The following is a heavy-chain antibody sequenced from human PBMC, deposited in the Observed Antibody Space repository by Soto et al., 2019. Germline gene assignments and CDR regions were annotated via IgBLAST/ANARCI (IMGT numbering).Heavy chain of an antibody. CDR2: INPNSGGT. Sequence: GASVKVSCKASGYTFTGYYMHWVRQAPGQGLEWMGWINPNSGGTNYAQKFQGRVTITADESTSTAYMELSSLRSEDTAVYYCARGVLRDAFDIWGQGTMVTVSS. D-gene: IGHD3-3*01. CDR3: ARGVLRDAFDI. J-gene: IGHJ3*02. V-gene: IGHV1-2*02. CDR1: GYTFTGYY.